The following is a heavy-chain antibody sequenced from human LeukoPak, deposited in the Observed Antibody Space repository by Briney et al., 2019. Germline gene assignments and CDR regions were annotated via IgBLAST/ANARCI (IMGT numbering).Heavy chain of an antibody. J-gene: IGHJ3*02. D-gene: IGHD3-3*01. Sequence: SEILSLTCTVSGGSISSYYWSWIRQPPGKGLEWIGYIYYSGGTNYNPSLKSRVTISVDTSKNQFSLKLSSVTAADTAVYYCARQKDLSITIFGVVSALGFDIWGQGTMVTVSS. CDR1: GGSISSYY. CDR2: IYYSGGT. CDR3: ARQKDLSITIFGVVSALGFDI. V-gene: IGHV4-59*08.